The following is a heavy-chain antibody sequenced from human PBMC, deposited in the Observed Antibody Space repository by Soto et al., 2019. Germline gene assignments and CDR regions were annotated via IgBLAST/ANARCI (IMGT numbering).Heavy chain of an antibody. V-gene: IGHV3-23*01. Sequence: GGSLRLSCAASGFTFSSYALSWVRQGPGKGLEWVSGISGSGDSKHYSDSLKGRFTISRDNSKNTLFLQMNSLRAEDTAVYYCVRDNNWSFDYWGQGILVTVSS. CDR3: VRDNNWSFDY. CDR1: GFTFSSYA. J-gene: IGHJ4*02. D-gene: IGHD1-1*01. CDR2: ISGSGDSK.